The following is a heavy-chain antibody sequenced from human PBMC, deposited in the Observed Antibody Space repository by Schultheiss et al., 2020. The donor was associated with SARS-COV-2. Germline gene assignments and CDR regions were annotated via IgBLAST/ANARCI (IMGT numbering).Heavy chain of an antibody. V-gene: IGHV3-48*04. D-gene: IGHD3-3*01. Sequence: GESLKISCAASGFTFSSYGMHWVRQAPGKGLEWVSYISSSGSTIYFANSVKGRFTISRDNAKNSLYLQMNSLRAEDTAVYYCAKDGDTAYYDFWSGYYTEGSWFDPWGQGTLVTVSS. J-gene: IGHJ5*02. CDR2: ISSSGSTI. CDR3: AKDGDTAYYDFWSGYYTEGSWFDP. CDR1: GFTFSSYG.